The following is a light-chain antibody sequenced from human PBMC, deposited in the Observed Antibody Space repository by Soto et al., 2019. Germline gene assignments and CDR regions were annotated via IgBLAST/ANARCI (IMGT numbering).Light chain of an antibody. V-gene: IGKV1-5*03. CDR2: KAS. Sequence: IQMTQSPSTLSASVGDRVTITCRASQSISSWLTWYQQKAGQAPKLLIYKASIVESGVPSRFSGSGSGTEFTLTISSLQPDDSATYYCQQYSYFATFGQGTSVEVK. CDR3: QQYSYFAT. J-gene: IGKJ1*01. CDR1: QSISSW.